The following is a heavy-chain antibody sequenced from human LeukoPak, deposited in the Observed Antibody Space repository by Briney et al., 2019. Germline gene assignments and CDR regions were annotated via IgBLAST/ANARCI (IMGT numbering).Heavy chain of an antibody. D-gene: IGHD6-19*01. V-gene: IGHV1-69*05. CDR3: ATASRIAVVLYYFDY. CDR2: IIPIFGTA. J-gene: IGHJ4*02. Sequence: SVKVSCKASGGTFSSYAISWVRQAPGQGLEWMGGIIPIFGTANYAQKFQGRVTITTDESTSTAYMELSSLRSEGTAVYYCATASRIAVVLYYFDYWGQGTLVTVSS. CDR1: GGTFSSYA.